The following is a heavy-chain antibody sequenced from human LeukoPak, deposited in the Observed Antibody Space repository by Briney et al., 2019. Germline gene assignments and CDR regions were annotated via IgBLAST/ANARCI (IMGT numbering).Heavy chain of an antibody. CDR1: GFTFSSYA. J-gene: IGHJ4*02. CDR3: AKGCSGSTTCYLIDY. V-gene: IGHV3-30*04. Sequence: TGGSLRLSCAASGFTFSSYAMHWVRQAPGKGLEWVAVISNDGTNKNYVDSVKGRFTISRDNSKNTLYLQMNSLRTEDTAVYYCAKGCSGSTTCYLIDYWGQGTLVTVSS. D-gene: IGHD2-2*01. CDR2: ISNDGTNK.